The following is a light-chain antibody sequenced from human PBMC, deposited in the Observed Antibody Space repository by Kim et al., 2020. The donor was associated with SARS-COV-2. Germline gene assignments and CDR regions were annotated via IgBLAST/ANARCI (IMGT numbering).Light chain of an antibody. CDR2: GAS. Sequence: VSPRERAPPSCSASQSVSSNLAWYQQRPGQAPRLLIYGASTRATSIPARFSGSRSGTEFTLTISSLQSEDFAVYYCQQYNNWPPYNFGQGTKLEI. J-gene: IGKJ2*01. CDR1: QSVSSN. CDR3: QQYNNWPPYN. V-gene: IGKV3-15*01.